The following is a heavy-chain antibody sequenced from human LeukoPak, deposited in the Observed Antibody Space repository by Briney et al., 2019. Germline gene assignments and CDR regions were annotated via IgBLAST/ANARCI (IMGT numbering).Heavy chain of an antibody. CDR2: IKQDGSEK. CDR1: GFSVSDYW. J-gene: IGHJ5*02. Sequence: GGSLRLSCAASGFSVSDYWMTWVRQAPGKGLEWVANIKQDGSEKTYVDSVKGRFTISRDNAKNSLYLQMNSLRVEDTARYYCVRDGGTDWYDPWGQGTLVTVFS. CDR3: VRDGGTDWYDP. V-gene: IGHV3-7*01. D-gene: IGHD3-16*01.